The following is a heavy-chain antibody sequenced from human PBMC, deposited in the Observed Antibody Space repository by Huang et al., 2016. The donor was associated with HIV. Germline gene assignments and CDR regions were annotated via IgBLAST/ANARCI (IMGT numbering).Heavy chain of an antibody. V-gene: IGHV1-18*01. J-gene: IGHJ5*02. D-gene: IGHD3-10*01. CDR3: ARFRVPQVTLNWLDP. Sequence: QVQLVQSGPEMKKPGASVNVSCKASGYTFFTSSFSWGRQTPGHGLEWMGWVSTYNGHPNYAQKFQGRLTLTTDVSTSSAYMELKNLRSDDTAVYYCARFRVPQVTLNWLDPWGQGTLVTVSS. CDR1: GYTFFTSS. CDR2: VSTYNGHP.